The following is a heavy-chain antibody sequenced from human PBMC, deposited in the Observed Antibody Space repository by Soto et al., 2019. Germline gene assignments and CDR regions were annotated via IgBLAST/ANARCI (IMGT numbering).Heavy chain of an antibody. CDR2: ISYDGSNK. V-gene: IGHV3-30-3*01. CDR1: GFTFSSYA. Sequence: GGSLRLSCAASGFTFSSYAMHWVRQAPGKGLEWVAVISYDGSNKYYADSVKGRFTISRDNSKNTLYLQMNSLRAEDTAVYYCAGEKGPFDYWGQGTLVTVSS. CDR3: AGEKGPFDY. J-gene: IGHJ4*02.